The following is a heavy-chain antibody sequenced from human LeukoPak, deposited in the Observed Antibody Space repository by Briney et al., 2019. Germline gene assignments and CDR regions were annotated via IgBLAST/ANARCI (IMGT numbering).Heavy chain of an antibody. CDR3: ARDYENPYYDILTGYSNYYGMDV. CDR1: GFTFSSYA. V-gene: IGHV3-23*01. J-gene: IGHJ6*02. CDR2: ISGSGGST. D-gene: IGHD3-9*01. Sequence: GSLRLSCAASGFTFSSYAMSWVRQAPGKGLEWVSAISGSGGSTYYADSVKGRFTISRDVSKNTLNLQMNSLRAEDTAVYYCARDYENPYYDILTGYSNYYGMDVWGQGTTVTVSS.